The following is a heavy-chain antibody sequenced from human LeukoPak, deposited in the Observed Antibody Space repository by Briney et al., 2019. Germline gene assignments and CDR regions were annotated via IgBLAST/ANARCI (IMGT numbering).Heavy chain of an antibody. CDR1: GYRFTSYW. D-gene: IGHD3-22*01. J-gene: IGHJ4*02. CDR3: ARQFSTYYYDSSGYLFDY. CDR2: IYPGDSDT. Sequence: GESLKISCKGSGYRFTSYWLGWVRQMPGKGLEWMGIIYPGDSDTRYSPSFQGQVTISADKSISTPYLQWSSLKASDTAMYYCARQFSTYYYDSSGYLFDYWGQGTLVTVSS. V-gene: IGHV5-51*01.